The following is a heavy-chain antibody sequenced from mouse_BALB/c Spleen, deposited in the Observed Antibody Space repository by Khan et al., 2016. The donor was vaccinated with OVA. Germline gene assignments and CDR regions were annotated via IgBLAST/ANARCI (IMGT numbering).Heavy chain of an antibody. J-gene: IGHJ3*01. V-gene: IGHV1-4*01. CDR3: ASEEAYYRIVGWFAY. CDR2: INPSSCYT. D-gene: IGHD2-14*01. Sequence: QVQLKQSGAELARPGASVKMSCKASGYTFTSYTMHWVKQRPGQGLEWIGYINPSSCYTNYNQKFKDKATLTADKSSSTAYMQLSSLTSEDSAVYYCASEEAYYRIVGWFAYWGQETLVTVSA. CDR1: GYTFTSYT.